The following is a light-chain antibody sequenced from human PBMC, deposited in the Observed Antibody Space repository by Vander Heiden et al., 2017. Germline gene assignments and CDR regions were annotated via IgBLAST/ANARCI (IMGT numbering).Light chain of an antibody. CDR2: EVS. Sequence: QSALTQPPSASGSPGQSVTIACTGTSSDVGEYNYVSWYQQRPVKAPKVMIYEVSKRPSGVADRFSGTKSDNTASLTVSGLRANDEADYYCSSYAGRSNYVVFGGGTKLTVL. V-gene: IGLV2-8*01. J-gene: IGLJ2*01. CDR1: SSDVGEYNY. CDR3: SSYAGRSNYVV.